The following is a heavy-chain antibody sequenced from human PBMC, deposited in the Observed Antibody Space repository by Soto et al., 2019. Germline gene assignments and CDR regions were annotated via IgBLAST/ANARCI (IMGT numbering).Heavy chain of an antibody. CDR3: ARDRYQLLVRDYYCYYIDV. Sequence: GGSLRLSCAASGFTFSSYAMHWVRQAPGKGLEYVSAISSNGGSTYYANSVKGRFTISRDNSKNTLYLQMGSLRAEDMAVYYCARDRYQLLVRDYYCYYIDVWAQGTTVTVSS. J-gene: IGHJ6*03. CDR2: ISSNGGST. V-gene: IGHV3-64*01. CDR1: GFTFSSYA. D-gene: IGHD2-2*01.